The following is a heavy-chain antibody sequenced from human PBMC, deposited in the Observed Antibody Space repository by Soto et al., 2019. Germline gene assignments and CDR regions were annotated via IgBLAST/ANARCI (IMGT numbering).Heavy chain of an antibody. CDR1: GGSVSSGSYY. CDR3: ARSVSAYYDILTGGMDV. CDR2: IYYSGST. V-gene: IGHV4-61*01. D-gene: IGHD3-9*01. J-gene: IGHJ6*02. Sequence: QVQLQESGPGLVKPSETLSLTCTVSGGSVSSGSYYWSWIRQPPGKGLEWIGYIYYSGSTNYNPSLKSRVTISLDTSKSQFSLKLSSVTAADTAVYYCARSVSAYYDILTGGMDVWGQGTTVTVSS.